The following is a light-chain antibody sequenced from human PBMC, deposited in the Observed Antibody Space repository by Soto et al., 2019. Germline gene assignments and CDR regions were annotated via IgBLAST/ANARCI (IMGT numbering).Light chain of an antibody. CDR1: QIISSW. V-gene: IGKV1-5*03. CDR2: EAS. Sequence: DIQMTQSPSTLSASVGDRVTITCRASQIISSWLAWYQQKPGKAPKLLISEASSLESGVPSRLSGSGSGTEFTLTISRLQPDDFASYYCHQYKAYPLTFGQGTNVEIK. CDR3: HQYKAYPLT. J-gene: IGKJ1*01.